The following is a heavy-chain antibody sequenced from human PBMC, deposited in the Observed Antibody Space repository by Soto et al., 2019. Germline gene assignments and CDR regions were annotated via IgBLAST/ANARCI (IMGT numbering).Heavy chain of an antibody. V-gene: IGHV3-30*18. D-gene: IGHD3-10*01. J-gene: IGHJ6*02. CDR2: ISYDGSLK. CDR1: GFTFSSYG. CDR3: AKDFKVSGSYYGSLNYYYGMDV. Sequence: PWGSLRLSCAASGFTFSSYGMRFFGHSPVKWLEWVAIISYDGSLKYYADSVKGRFTISRDNSKSALYLQMNSLRPEDTAVYYCAKDFKVSGSYYGSLNYYYGMDVWGQGTTVTVSS.